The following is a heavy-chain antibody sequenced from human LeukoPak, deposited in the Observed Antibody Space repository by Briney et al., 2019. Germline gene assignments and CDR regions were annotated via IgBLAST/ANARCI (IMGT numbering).Heavy chain of an antibody. V-gene: IGHV4-34*01. J-gene: IGHJ5*02. Sequence: SETLSLTCTVSGGSISSYYWSWIRQPPGKGLEWIGEINHSGSTNYNPSLKSRVTISVDTSKNQFSLKLSSVTAADTAVYYCAWGSGGSAGWFDPWGQGTLVTVSS. CDR3: AWGSGGSAGWFDP. CDR2: INHSGST. D-gene: IGHD2-15*01. CDR1: GGSISSYY.